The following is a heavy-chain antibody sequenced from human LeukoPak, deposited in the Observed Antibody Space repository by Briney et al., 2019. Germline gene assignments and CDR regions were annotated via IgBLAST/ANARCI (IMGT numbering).Heavy chain of an antibody. Sequence: PSETLSLTCTVSGGSISNGDYYWSWIRQHPGKGLEWIGYIYYSGSTYYNPSLKSRVAISVDTSKNQFSLTVSSVTAADTAVYYCTRDVPRSSGYPDNWGQGTLVTVSS. V-gene: IGHV4-31*03. D-gene: IGHD3-22*01. CDR1: GGSISNGDYY. CDR2: IYYSGST. J-gene: IGHJ4*02. CDR3: TRDVPRSSGYPDN.